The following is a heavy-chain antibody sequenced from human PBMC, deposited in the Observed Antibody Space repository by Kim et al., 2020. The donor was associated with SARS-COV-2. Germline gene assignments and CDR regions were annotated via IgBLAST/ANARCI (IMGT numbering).Heavy chain of an antibody. V-gene: IGHV3-48*03. J-gene: IGHJ4*02. D-gene: IGHD4-4*01. Sequence: YAAPVGGRFTISRDNDKNSLYLQMNSLRAEDTAVYYCARGPNYSPFDYWGQGTLVTVSS. CDR3: ARGPNYSPFDY.